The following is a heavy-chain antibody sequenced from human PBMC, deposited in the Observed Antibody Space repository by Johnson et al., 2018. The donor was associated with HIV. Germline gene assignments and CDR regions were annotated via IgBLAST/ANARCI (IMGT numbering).Heavy chain of an antibody. V-gene: IGHV3-20*04. Sequence: VQLVESRGVLVQPGGSLRLSCAATGFTVSSNEMSWVRQAPGKGLEWVSGINWNGGSTGYAGSVKGRFTISRDNAKNSLYLQMNSLRAEDTALYYCARAWYSSSAFDIWGQGTIVTVSS. J-gene: IGHJ3*02. CDR2: INWNGGST. CDR1: GFTVSSNE. D-gene: IGHD6-6*01. CDR3: ARAWYSSSAFDI.